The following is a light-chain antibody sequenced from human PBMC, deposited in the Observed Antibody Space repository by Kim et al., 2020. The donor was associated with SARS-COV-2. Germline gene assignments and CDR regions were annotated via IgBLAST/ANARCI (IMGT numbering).Light chain of an antibody. CDR3: QQLNSYPF. J-gene: IGKJ4*01. CDR1: QGISSY. Sequence: SASVGDRVTITCRASQGISSYLAWYQQKLGKAPKLLIYAASTLQSGVPSRFSGSGSGTDFTLTISSLQPEDFATYYCQQLNSYPFFGGGTKVDIK. CDR2: AAS. V-gene: IGKV1-9*01.